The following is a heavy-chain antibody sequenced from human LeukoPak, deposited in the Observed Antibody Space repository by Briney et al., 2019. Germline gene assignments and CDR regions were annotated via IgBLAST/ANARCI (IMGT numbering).Heavy chain of an antibody. CDR3: ARTLHYYGSGSSLGY. D-gene: IGHD3-10*01. J-gene: IGHJ4*02. CDR2: INAGNGNT. Sequence: ASVKVSCKASGYTFTSYAMHWVRQAPGQRLEWMGWINAGNGNTKYSQKFQGRVTITRDTSASTAYMELSSLRSEDTAVYYCARTLHYYGSGSSLGYWGQGTLVTVSS. V-gene: IGHV1-3*01. CDR1: GYTFTSYA.